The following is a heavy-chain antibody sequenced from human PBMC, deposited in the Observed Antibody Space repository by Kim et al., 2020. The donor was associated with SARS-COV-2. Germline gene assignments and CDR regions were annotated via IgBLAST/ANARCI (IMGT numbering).Heavy chain of an antibody. J-gene: IGHJ3*01. CDR3: VRDTNYYGGAFDL. CDR2: ISWNSGSL. V-gene: IGHV3-9*01. CDR1: GFTFGDYA. Sequence: GGSLRLSCAASGFTFGDYAMHWVRQAPGKGLEWVSGISWNSGSLDYADSVKGRFTISRDNAKNSQYLQMNSLGAEDTALYYCVRDTNYYGGAFDLWGQGT. D-gene: IGHD3-10*01.